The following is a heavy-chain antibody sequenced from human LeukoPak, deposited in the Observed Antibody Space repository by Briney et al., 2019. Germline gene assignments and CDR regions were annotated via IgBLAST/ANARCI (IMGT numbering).Heavy chain of an antibody. Sequence: SETLSLTCTVSGGSVSSGSYYWSWIRQPPGKGLEWIGYIYYSGSTNYNPPLKSRVTISVDTSKNQFSLKLSSVTAADTAVYYCARGLLIGGDPWGQGTLVTVSS. D-gene: IGHD2-15*01. V-gene: IGHV4-61*01. CDR2: IYYSGST. CDR3: ARGLLIGGDP. J-gene: IGHJ5*02. CDR1: GGSVSSGSYY.